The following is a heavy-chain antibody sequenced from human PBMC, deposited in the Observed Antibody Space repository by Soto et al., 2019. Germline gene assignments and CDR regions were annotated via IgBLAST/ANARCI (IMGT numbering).Heavy chain of an antibody. D-gene: IGHD6-6*01. CDR1: GFTFGDYA. Sequence: GGSLRLSCTASGFTFGDYAMSWFRQAPGKGLEWVGFIRCKAYGGTTEYAASVKGRFTISRDDSKSIAYLQMNSLKTEDTAVYYCTVGLVHGPPGLVLDYWGQGTLVTVSS. J-gene: IGHJ4*02. V-gene: IGHV3-49*03. CDR2: IRCKAYGGTT. CDR3: TVGLVHGPPGLVLDY.